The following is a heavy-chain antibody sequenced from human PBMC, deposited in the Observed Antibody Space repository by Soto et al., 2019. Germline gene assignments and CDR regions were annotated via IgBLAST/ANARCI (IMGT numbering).Heavy chain of an antibody. J-gene: IGHJ5*02. CDR1: GFAFISYA. Sequence: GGSLRLCCSASGFAFISYAMSWVRQAPGKGLEWVSAISGSGGSTYYADSVKGRFTISRDNSKNTLYLQMNSLRAEDTAVYYCAKDGRDCTNGVCYPNWFDPWGQGTLVTVSS. CDR2: ISGSGGST. V-gene: IGHV3-23*01. CDR3: AKDGRDCTNGVCYPNWFDP. D-gene: IGHD2-8*01.